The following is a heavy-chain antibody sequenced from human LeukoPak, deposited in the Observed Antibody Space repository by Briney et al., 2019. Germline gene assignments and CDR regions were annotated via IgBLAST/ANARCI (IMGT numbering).Heavy chain of an antibody. J-gene: IGHJ5*02. Sequence: GGSLRLSCAASGFTFSNAWMTWVRQAPGKGLEWVGRIKTKTGGGTTDYAAPVKGRFTISRDDSKNTLYLQMNSLKTEDTAVYYRTTGNHWGQGTLVTVSS. CDR1: GFTFSNAW. CDR2: IKTKTGGGTT. V-gene: IGHV3-15*01. CDR3: TTGNH.